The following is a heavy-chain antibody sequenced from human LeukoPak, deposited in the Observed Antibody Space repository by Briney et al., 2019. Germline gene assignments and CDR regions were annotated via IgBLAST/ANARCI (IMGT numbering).Heavy chain of an antibody. J-gene: IGHJ3*02. CDR3: ARSRSGYGYEHGAFEI. D-gene: IGHD5-12*01. V-gene: IGHV4-59*01. Sequence: SETLSLTCTVSNDSISNYYWSWIRQPPGKGLEWIAYIDYRGSTTNNPSLRSRITLSVDTSRNQFSLKLRSVTAADTAVYYCARSRSGYGYEHGAFEIWGQGTMVTVSS. CDR1: NDSISNYY. CDR2: IDYRGST.